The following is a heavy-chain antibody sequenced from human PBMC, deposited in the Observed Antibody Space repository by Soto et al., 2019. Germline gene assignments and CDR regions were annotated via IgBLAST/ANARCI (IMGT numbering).Heavy chain of an antibody. J-gene: IGHJ5*02. D-gene: IGHD2-15*01. CDR2: ISSSSSYI. V-gene: IGHV3-21*01. CDR1: GFTFSSYS. CDR3: ARGAGYCSGGSCYSDGWFDP. Sequence: VQLVESGGGLVKPGGSLRLSCAASGFTFSSYSMNWVRQAPGKGLEWVSSISSSSSYIYYADSVKGRFTISRDNAKNSLYLQMNSLRAEDTAVYYCARGAGYCSGGSCYSDGWFDPWGQGTLVTVSS.